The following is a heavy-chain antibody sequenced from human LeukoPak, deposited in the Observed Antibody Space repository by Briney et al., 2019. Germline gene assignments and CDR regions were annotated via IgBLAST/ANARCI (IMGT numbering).Heavy chain of an antibody. CDR1: GYSISSGYY. Sequence: PSETLSLTCTVSGYSISSGYYWGWIRQPPGEGLGWIGSIYHSGSTYYNPSLKSRVTISVDTSKNQFSLKLSSVTAADTAVYYCARADLNAADAFDIWGQGTMVTGSS. V-gene: IGHV4-38-2*02. CDR3: ARADLNAADAFDI. CDR2: IYHSGST. J-gene: IGHJ3*02.